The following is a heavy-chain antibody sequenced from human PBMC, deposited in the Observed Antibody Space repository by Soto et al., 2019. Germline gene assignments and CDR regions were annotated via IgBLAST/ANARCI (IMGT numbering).Heavy chain of an antibody. J-gene: IGHJ4*02. CDR1: GGTFSSYT. CDR3: VSFAAAGTGSDY. CDR2: ISAYNGNT. D-gene: IGHD6-13*01. V-gene: IGHV1-18*01. Sequence: ASVKVSCKASGGTFSSYTISWVRQAPGQGLEWMGWISAYNGNTNYAQKLQGRVTMTTDTSTSTAYMELRSLRSDDTAVYYCVSFAAAGTGSDYWGQGTLVTVSS.